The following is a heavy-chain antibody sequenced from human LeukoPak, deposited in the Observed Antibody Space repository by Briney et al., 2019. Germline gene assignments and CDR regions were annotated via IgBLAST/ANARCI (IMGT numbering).Heavy chain of an antibody. J-gene: IGHJ4*02. D-gene: IGHD1-1*01. CDR3: AKELGHNWGYFDY. V-gene: IGHV3-23*01. CDR2: ITGNGGST. CDR1: GFTFSNHA. Sequence: GGSLRLSCAAPGFTFSNHAMTWVRQAPGKGLEWGSAITGNGGSTYYADSVKGRFTISRDNPKNVLSLQMNSLRAEDTAVYYCAKELGHNWGYFDYWGQGILATVSS.